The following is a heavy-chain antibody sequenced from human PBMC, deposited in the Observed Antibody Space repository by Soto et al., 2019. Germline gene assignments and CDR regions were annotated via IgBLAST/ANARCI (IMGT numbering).Heavy chain of an antibody. CDR2: ISGSGGGT. CDR1: GFTFSSYA. Sequence: EVQLLESGGALVQAGGSVRLSCAASGFTFSSYAMSWVRQAPGKGLEWVSLISGSGGGTYYADSVKGRFTISRDNSKNTLYLQMNSLRAEDTAVFYCAKHLSNGSPDYWGQGTLVTVSS. V-gene: IGHV3-23*01. J-gene: IGHJ4*02. CDR3: AKHLSNGSPDY. D-gene: IGHD2-15*01.